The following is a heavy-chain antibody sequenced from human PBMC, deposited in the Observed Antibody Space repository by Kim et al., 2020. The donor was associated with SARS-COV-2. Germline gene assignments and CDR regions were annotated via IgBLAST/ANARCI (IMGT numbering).Heavy chain of an antibody. CDR1: GGSFREYY. V-gene: IGHV4-34*01. CDR3: ARGEGYADRGSYGYDYYMDI. Sequence: SETLSLTCTVHGGSFREYYWTWVRQPPGKRLEWIGEVSHDGNTNYNPSLQGRVTISADTSNNEFSLKLTSVTAADTATCYFARGEGYADRGSYGYDYYMDIWGKGTTVTVSS. D-gene: IGHD2-2*01. CDR2: VSHDGNT. J-gene: IGHJ6*03.